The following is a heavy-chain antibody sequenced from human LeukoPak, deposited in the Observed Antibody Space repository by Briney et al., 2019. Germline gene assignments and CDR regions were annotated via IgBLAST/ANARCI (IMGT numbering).Heavy chain of an antibody. Sequence: GGSLRLSCAASGFTFSGSAMHWVRQASGKGLEWVGRIRSKANSYATAYAASVKGRFTISRDDSKNTAYLQMNSLKTEDTAVYYCRAYGDYEVDYWGQGTLVTVSS. J-gene: IGHJ4*02. CDR1: GFTFSGSA. CDR3: RAYGDYEVDY. CDR2: IRSKANSYAT. D-gene: IGHD4-17*01. V-gene: IGHV3-73*01.